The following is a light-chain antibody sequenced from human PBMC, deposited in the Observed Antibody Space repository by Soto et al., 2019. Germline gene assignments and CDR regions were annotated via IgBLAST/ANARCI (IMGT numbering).Light chain of an antibody. J-gene: IGLJ1*01. V-gene: IGLV2-14*01. CDR1: SRDVGGYGS. CDR3: SSYTRTSALV. Sequence: LTQPVSVSGSPGQTITVSCTGTSRDVGGYGSVSWFQQHPGKAPKLMIYEVINRPSGVSNRFSGSKSGNTAYLTISGLQPEDEADYYCSSYTRTSALVFGSGTKVTVL. CDR2: EVI.